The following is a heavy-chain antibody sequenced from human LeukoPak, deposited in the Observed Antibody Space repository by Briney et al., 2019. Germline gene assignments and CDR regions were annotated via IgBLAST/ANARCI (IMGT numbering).Heavy chain of an antibody. J-gene: IGHJ4*02. CDR2: ISLSGLT. D-gene: IGHD2-8*01. Sequence: SETLSLTCTVSGGSITGTNWWSWVRQPPGQGLEWIGEISLSGLTNYNPSLKSRVTMALDKSKNHLSLNLTSVTAADTAVYYCSRENGAFSPFGYWGQGTLVTVPS. V-gene: IGHV4-4*02. CDR1: GGSITGTNW. CDR3: SRENGAFSPFGY.